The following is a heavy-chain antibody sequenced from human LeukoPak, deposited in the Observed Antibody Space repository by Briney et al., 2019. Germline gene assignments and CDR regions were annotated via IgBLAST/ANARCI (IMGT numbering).Heavy chain of an antibody. CDR3: ARIQWLVHTPDY. D-gene: IGHD6-19*01. CDR1: GYTFTSYG. V-gene: IGHV1-18*01. Sequence: ASVKVSCKASGYTFTSYGIGWVRQAPGQGLEWMGWISAYNGNTNYAQKLQGRVTMTTDTSTSTAYMELRSLRSDDTAVYYCARIQWLVHTPDYWGQGTLVTVSS. J-gene: IGHJ4*02. CDR2: ISAYNGNT.